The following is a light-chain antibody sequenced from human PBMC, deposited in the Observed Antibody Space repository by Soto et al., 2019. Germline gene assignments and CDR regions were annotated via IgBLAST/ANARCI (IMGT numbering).Light chain of an antibody. CDR1: QSISSW. CDR2: DAS. CDR3: QQYENYWT. Sequence: DIQITQPPSTLSATAGDTVTITCRASQSISSWLAWYQHKPGKAPKLLIYDASNLDSGVPSRFSGSGSGTEFSLTISNLQPDDCATYYCQQYENYWTFGQGTKVDI. J-gene: IGKJ1*01. V-gene: IGKV1-5*01.